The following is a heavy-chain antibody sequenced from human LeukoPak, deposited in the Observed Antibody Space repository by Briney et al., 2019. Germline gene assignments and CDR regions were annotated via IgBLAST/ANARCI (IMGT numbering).Heavy chain of an antibody. Sequence: PGGSLRLTCAASGFTFNKFAMSWVRQAPGKGLEWVSAISGSAESTYYADSVKGRFSVSRDNSNNMLYLQMTGLRAEDTATYYCAKDWSDTRNYWHEGDWGQGTLVIVSS. D-gene: IGHD3-3*01. CDR3: AKDWSDTRNYWHEGD. J-gene: IGHJ4*02. CDR1: GFTFNKFA. V-gene: IGHV3-23*01. CDR2: ISGSAEST.